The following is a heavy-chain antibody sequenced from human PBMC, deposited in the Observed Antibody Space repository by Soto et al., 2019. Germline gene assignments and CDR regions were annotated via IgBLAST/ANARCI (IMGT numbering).Heavy chain of an antibody. Sequence: GGSLRLSCAASGFTFSSYSMNWVRQAPGKGLEWVSSISSSRSYIYYAGSVKGRFTISRDNAKNARYLQMNSLRAEERAVYYCASYFEGMEPRDAFDIWGQWTMVTVSS. V-gene: IGHV3-21*01. CDR2: ISSSRSYI. CDR1: GFTFSSYS. J-gene: IGHJ3*02. D-gene: IGHD6-13*01. CDR3: ASYFEGMEPRDAFDI.